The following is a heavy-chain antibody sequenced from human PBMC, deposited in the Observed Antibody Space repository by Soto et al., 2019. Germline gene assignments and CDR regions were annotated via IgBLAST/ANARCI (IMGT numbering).Heavy chain of an antibody. V-gene: IGHV1-18*01. Sequence: QVQLVQSGAEVKKPGASVKVSCKASGYTFTSYGISWVRQAPGQGLEWMGWISAYNGNTNYAQKLQGRVTMTTDTAKGTAYRELRSLRSDDTAVYYCAGEPNSTTGTPRPYYYYGMDVWGQGTTVTVSS. CDR1: GYTFTSYG. D-gene: IGHD1-1*01. J-gene: IGHJ6*02. CDR2: ISAYNGNT. CDR3: AGEPNSTTGTPRPYYYYGMDV.